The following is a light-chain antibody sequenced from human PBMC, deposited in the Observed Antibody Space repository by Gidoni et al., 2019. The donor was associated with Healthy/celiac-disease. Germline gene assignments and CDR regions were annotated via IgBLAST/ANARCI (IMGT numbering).Light chain of an antibody. CDR3: CSYAGSSTLG. V-gene: IGLV2-23*01. J-gene: IGLJ2*01. CDR1: SSDVGSYNL. CDR2: EGS. Sequence: QSALTQPSSVSGSPGQSITISCTGTSSDVGSYNLVSWYQQHPGKAPKRMIYEGSKRPSGVSNRFSGSKSGNTASLTISGLQAEDEADYYCCSYAGSSTLGCGGGTKLTVL.